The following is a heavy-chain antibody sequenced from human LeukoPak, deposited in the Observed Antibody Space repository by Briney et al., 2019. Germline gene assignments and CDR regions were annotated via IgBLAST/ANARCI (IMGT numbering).Heavy chain of an antibody. D-gene: IGHD2-2*01. CDR2: ISGSGGST. CDR3: TRRLIVVPASPFDP. Sequence: GGSLRLSCAASGFTFSSYAMSWVRQAPGKGLEWVSAISGSGGSTYYADSVKGRFTISRDNSKNTLYLQMNSLRAEDTAVYYCTRRLIVVPASPFDPWGQGTLVTVSS. CDR1: GFTFSSYA. V-gene: IGHV3-23*01. J-gene: IGHJ5*02.